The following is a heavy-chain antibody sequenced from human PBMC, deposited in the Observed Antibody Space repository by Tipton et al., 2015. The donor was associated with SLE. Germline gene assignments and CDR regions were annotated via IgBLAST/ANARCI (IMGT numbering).Heavy chain of an antibody. CDR3: ARTGELSLDLDY. D-gene: IGHD3-10*01. V-gene: IGHV3-33*01. Sequence: SLRLSCAASGFDFKNYGMHWVRQAPGKGLEWVAVIWYDGSKKYYAESMKGRFTISRDNSKNTLYLEMYSLGAEDTAVYYCARTGELSLDLDYWGLGTLVTVSS. J-gene: IGHJ4*02. CDR2: IWYDGSKK. CDR1: GFDFKNYG.